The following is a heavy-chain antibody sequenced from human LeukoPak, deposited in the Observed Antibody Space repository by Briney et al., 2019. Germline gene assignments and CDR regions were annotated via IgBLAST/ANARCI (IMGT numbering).Heavy chain of an antibody. CDR3: AKCPLGNYYYYMDV. J-gene: IGHJ6*03. Sequence: PGGSLRLSCAASGFTFSSYGMHWVRQAPGKGLEWVAVIWYDGSNKYYADSVKGRFTISRDNSKNTLYLQMNSLRAEDTAVYYCAKCPLGNYYYYMDVWGKGTTVTVSS. D-gene: IGHD7-27*01. CDR2: IWYDGSNK. CDR1: GFTFSSYG. V-gene: IGHV3-33*06.